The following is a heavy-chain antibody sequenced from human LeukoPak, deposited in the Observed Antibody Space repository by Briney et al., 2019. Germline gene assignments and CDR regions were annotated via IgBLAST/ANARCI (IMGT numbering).Heavy chain of an antibody. J-gene: IGHJ4*02. Sequence: SQTLSLTCAVSGGSISSGGYSWSWIRQPPGKGLEWIGYIYHSGSTYYNPSLKSRVTISVDRSKNQFSLKLSSVTAADTAVYYCARGSYSGSYRFDYWGQGTLVTVSS. V-gene: IGHV4-30-2*01. CDR2: IYHSGST. CDR3: ARGSYSGSYRFDY. D-gene: IGHD1-26*01. CDR1: GGSISSGGYS.